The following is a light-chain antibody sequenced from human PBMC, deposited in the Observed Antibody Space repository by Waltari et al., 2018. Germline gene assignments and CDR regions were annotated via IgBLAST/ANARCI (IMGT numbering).Light chain of an antibody. Sequence: QSALTQPASVSGSPGQSITIPCPGTSRDVGSYNLVSWYQQHPGKAPKLMIYEVTERPSGVSNRFSGSKSDNTASLTISGLQAEDEADYYCCSHAGSSIYVFGTGTKVTIL. V-gene: IGLV2-23*02. J-gene: IGLJ1*01. CDR2: EVT. CDR1: SRDVGSYNL. CDR3: CSHAGSSIYV.